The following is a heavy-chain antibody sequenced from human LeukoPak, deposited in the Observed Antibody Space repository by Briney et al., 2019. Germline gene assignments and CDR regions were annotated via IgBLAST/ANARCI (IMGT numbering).Heavy chain of an antibody. CDR2: ISAYNGNT. D-gene: IGHD2-15*01. CDR1: GYTFTSYG. Sequence: GASVKVPCKASGYTFTSYGISRVRQAPGQGLEWMGWISAYNGNTNYAQKLQGRVTMTTDTSTSTAYMELRRLRSDDTAVYYCARDLGRYCSGGRCHYYSYYMDVWGKGTTVTVSS. V-gene: IGHV1-18*01. J-gene: IGHJ6*03. CDR3: ARDLGRYCSGGRCHYYSYYMDV.